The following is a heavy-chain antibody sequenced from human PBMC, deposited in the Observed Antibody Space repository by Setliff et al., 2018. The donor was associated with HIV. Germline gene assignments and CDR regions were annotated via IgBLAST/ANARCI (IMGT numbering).Heavy chain of an antibody. V-gene: IGHV4-39*01. CDR1: GASISSSSHH. CDR2: IYYTGST. D-gene: IGHD1-26*01. CDR3: ARIVRWELVATSTFFYYYMDV. Sequence: PSETLSLTCTVSGASISSSSHHWAWIRQPPGKGLEYIGNIYYTGSTHHNPSLESRVATSVDTSKNQFSLKLSSVTAADTAVYYCARIVRWELVATSTFFYYYMDVWGKGTTVTVYS. J-gene: IGHJ6*03.